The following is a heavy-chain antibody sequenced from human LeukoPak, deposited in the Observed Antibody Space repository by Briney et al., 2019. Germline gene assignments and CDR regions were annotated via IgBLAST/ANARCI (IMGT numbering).Heavy chain of an antibody. CDR2: INPNSGGT. CDR1: GYTFTAYY. CDR3: ARVPNYGAFDT. Sequence: ASVKVSCKASGYTFTAYYMHWVRQAPGQGLEWMGWINPNSGGTNYVQNFQGRVTMTRDTSISTAYMELSTLSSDDTAVYYCARVPNYGAFDTWGQGTMVTVSS. V-gene: IGHV1-2*02. D-gene: IGHD3-10*01. J-gene: IGHJ3*02.